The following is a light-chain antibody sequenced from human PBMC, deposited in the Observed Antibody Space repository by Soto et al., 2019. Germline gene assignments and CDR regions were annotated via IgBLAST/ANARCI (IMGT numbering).Light chain of an antibody. CDR2: DAS. J-gene: IGKJ1*01. CDR1: QSVSSSS. V-gene: IGKV3-20*01. CDR3: QQYGGSPWT. Sequence: IVLTQSPGTLSLSPGERATLSCRASQSVSSSSLAWYQQKPGQAPRLVIYDASVRDTGIPDRFSGSGSGTDFTLTISRLEPEDFSVYYCQQYGGSPWTFGQGTKLEI.